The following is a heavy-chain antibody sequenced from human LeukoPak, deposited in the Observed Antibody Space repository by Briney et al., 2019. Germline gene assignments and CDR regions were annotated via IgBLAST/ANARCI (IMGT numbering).Heavy chain of an antibody. V-gene: IGHV1-2*04. CDR3: ARGRTTDWFDP. J-gene: IGHJ5*02. D-gene: IGHD1-1*01. Sequence: ASVKVSCKASGYTFTGYYMHWVRQAPGRGLEWMGWINPNSGGTNYAQKFQGWVTMTRDTSISTAYMELSRLRSDDAAVYYCARGRTTDWFDPWGQGTLVTVSS. CDR2: INPNSGGT. CDR1: GYTFTGYY.